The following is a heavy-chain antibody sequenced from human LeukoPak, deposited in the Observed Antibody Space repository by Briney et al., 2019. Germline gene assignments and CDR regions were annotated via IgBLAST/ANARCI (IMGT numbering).Heavy chain of an antibody. CDR2: ISGSGGST. V-gene: IGHV3-23*01. CDR1: GFTFSSYA. CDR3: ARGGYAHYYGMDV. Sequence: PGGSLRLSCAASGFTFSSYAMSWVRQAPGKGLEWVSAISGSGGSTYYADSVKGRFTISRDNSKNTVYLQMNSLRAEDTAVYYCARGGYAHYYGMDVWGQGTTVTVSS. J-gene: IGHJ6*02. D-gene: IGHD5-18*01.